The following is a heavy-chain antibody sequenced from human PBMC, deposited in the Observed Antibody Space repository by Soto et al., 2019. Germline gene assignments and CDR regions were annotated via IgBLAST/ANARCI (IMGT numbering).Heavy chain of an antibody. Sequence: SQTLPLSCTVAGGNIGSFYWSWIRQPPGKGLEWIGYIYYSGSTNSNPSLKSRVTISVDTSKNQFSLDLSSVTAADTAVYYCARGGGSGWTYYFDYWGQGMQVTVSS. D-gene: IGHD6-19*01. V-gene: IGHV4-59*01. J-gene: IGHJ4*02. CDR2: IYYSGST. CDR3: ARGGGSGWTYYFDY. CDR1: GGNIGSFY.